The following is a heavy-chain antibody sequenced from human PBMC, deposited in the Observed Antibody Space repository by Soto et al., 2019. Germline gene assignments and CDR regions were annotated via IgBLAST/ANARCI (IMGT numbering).Heavy chain of an antibody. D-gene: IGHD6-6*01. CDR2: IYPGDSDT. Sequence: GESLKISCKGSGYGFTSYWIGWVRQMPGKGLEWMGIIYPGDSDTRYSPSFQGQVTISADKSISTAYLQWSSLKASDTAMYYCARVAARPSYYYYGMDVWGQGTTVTVSS. V-gene: IGHV5-51*01. CDR3: ARVAARPSYYYYGMDV. CDR1: GYGFTSYW. J-gene: IGHJ6*02.